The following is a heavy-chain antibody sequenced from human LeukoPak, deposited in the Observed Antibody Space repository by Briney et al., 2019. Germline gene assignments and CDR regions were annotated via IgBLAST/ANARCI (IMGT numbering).Heavy chain of an antibody. CDR3: ARGVHGDYAFDI. Sequence: GGSLRLSCAVSGFSVSTNYMTWVRQAPGKGLEWVSLIYSGGSTYYTDSVKGRFTISRDNSKNTLYLQMNSLRAEDTAVYYCARGVHGDYAFDIWGQGTMVTVSS. D-gene: IGHD4-17*01. J-gene: IGHJ3*02. V-gene: IGHV3-53*01. CDR1: GFSVSTNY. CDR2: IYSGGST.